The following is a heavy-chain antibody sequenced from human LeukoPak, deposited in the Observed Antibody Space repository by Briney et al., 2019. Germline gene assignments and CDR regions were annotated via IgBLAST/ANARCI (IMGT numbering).Heavy chain of an antibody. V-gene: IGHV3-23*01. D-gene: IGHD3-10*01. J-gene: IGHJ4*02. CDR2: ISGSGGST. CDR1: GFTFSSYA. Sequence: GGSLRLSCAASGFTFSSYAMSWVRQAPGKGLEWVSAISGSGGSTYYADSVKGRFTISRDNSKNTLYLQMNSLRAEDTAVYHCAKVGAMVRGFFDYWGQGTLVTVSS. CDR3: AKVGAMVRGFFDY.